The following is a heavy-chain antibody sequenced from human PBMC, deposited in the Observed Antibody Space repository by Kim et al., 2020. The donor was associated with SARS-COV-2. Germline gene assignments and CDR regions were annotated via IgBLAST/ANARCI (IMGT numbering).Heavy chain of an antibody. CDR3: VRELGLGINAFDM. CDR1: GFTFSSYW. J-gene: IGHJ3*02. V-gene: IGHV3-74*01. D-gene: IGHD1-7*01. CDR2: INPDGGNT. Sequence: GGSLRLSCAVSGFTFSSYWMQWVRQVPGKGLVWVSRINPDGGNTKYADSVKGRFTVSRDNAKNTLYLQMNNMRADDTAVYYCVRELGLGINAFDMWGQGTMVTVSS.